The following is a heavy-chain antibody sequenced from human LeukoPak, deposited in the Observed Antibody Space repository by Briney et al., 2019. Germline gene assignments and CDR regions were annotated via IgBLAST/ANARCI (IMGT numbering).Heavy chain of an antibody. CDR2: ISTSGSTT. Sequence: GGSLRLSCAAPGFTFSDYEINWVRQAPGKGLEWVSCISTSGSTTYYAASVKGRFTISRDNAKNSLFLQMNTLTVEETAVYYCARGALHVFDYWGQGTPVTVSS. CDR1: GFTFSDYE. J-gene: IGHJ4*02. V-gene: IGHV3-48*03. D-gene: IGHD3-10*02. CDR3: ARGALHVFDY.